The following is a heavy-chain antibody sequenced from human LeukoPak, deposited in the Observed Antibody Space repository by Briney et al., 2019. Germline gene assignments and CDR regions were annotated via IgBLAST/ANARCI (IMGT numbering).Heavy chain of an antibody. V-gene: IGHV3-53*01. J-gene: IGHJ4*02. Sequence: GGSLRLSCAASGFTFSSYNMNWVRQAPGKGLEWVSVIYSGGSTYYADSVKGRFTISRDNSKNTLYLQMNSLRAEDTAVYYCARDLSGVTGYTYGRGIDYWGQGTLVTVSS. CDR1: GFTFSSYN. D-gene: IGHD5-18*01. CDR2: IYSGGST. CDR3: ARDLSGVTGYTYGRGIDY.